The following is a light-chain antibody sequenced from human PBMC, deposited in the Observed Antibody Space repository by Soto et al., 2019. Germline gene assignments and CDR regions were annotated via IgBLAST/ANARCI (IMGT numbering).Light chain of an antibody. CDR3: QQRSDWPLT. J-gene: IGKJ4*01. CDR1: QNVSFN. V-gene: IGKV3-11*01. Sequence: LTQSPATLSLSPGDRAALSCRASQNVSFNLTWYQQRRGQSPRLLIYDSSVRATGTPGRFSGSGSGTDFTLTISSLDPEDFAIYYCQQRSDWPLTFGGGTKVEVK. CDR2: DSS.